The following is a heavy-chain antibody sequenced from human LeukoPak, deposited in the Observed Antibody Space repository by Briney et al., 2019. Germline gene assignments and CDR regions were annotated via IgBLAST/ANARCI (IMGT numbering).Heavy chain of an antibody. CDR3: ARDAAVIPAAQKNFFDY. D-gene: IGHD2-2*01. Sequence: ASVKVSCRASGYTFTNYYIHWVRQATGQGLEWMGIINPSGGGTTYAQNFQGRVTMTRDTSTSTIYMELSSLRSDDTAVYFCARDAAVIPAAQKNFFDYWGQGALVTVSS. J-gene: IGHJ4*02. CDR1: GYTFTNYY. CDR2: INPSGGGT. V-gene: IGHV1-46*01.